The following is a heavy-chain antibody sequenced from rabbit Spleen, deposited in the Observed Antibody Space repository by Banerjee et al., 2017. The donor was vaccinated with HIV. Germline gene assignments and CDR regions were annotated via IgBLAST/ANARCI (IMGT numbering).Heavy chain of an antibody. CDR2: IYIGGSGFP. D-gene: IGHD6-1*01. V-gene: IGHV1S40*01. J-gene: IGHJ4*01. CDR1: GFSFSGSYH. Sequence: QSLEESGGDLVKPGASLTLTCTASGFSFSGSYHMCWVRQAPGKGLEWIACIYIGGSGFPYYASWAKGRFTGSKTSSTTVTLQLNSLTAADTATYFCASADDAVYGYGTLNLLGQGTLVTVS. CDR3: ASADDAVYGYGTLNL.